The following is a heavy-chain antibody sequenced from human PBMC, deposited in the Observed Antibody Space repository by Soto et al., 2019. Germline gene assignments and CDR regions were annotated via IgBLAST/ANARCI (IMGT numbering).Heavy chain of an antibody. V-gene: IGHV3-74*01. J-gene: IGHJ4*02. CDR3: AREAMATSTFDY. CDR2: LNTDGTTA. D-gene: IGHD5-12*01. CDR1: GFTFSRYW. Sequence: GGSLRLFCAASGFTFSRYWMHWVRQAPGKGLMWVSRLNTDGTTAAYADSVKGRFTISRDNAKNTLYLLMNSLSAEDTAVYYCAREAMATSTFDYWGQGTLVTVSS.